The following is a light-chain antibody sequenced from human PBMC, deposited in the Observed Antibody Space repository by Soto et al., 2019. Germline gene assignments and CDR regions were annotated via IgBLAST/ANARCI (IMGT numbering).Light chain of an antibody. CDR2: DAS. CDR3: QQYGSSPLT. Sequence: EIVLTQSPGTLSLSPGERATLSCRASQSVYSSYLAWYQQKPGQAPRLLIYDASIGATGIPDRFIGSGSGTDFTLTISRLEPEDFEVYYCQQYGSSPLTFGGGTKVEIK. J-gene: IGKJ4*01. V-gene: IGKV3-20*01. CDR1: QSVYSSY.